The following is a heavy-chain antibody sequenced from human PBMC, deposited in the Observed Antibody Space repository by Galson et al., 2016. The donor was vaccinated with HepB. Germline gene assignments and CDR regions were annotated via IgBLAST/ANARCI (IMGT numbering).Heavy chain of an antibody. CDR3: AGDRFHGYSYDYYVMDV. CDR1: GYTFKSYN. D-gene: IGHD5-18*01. Sequence: SVKVSCKALGYTFKSYNMHWVRQAPGQRLEWLGWINTGNGKDRYSQKFQDRVTITRDISATTVYMELSSLRSEDTAVYYCAGDRFHGYSYDYYVMDVWGQGTTVTVSS. V-gene: IGHV1-3*04. J-gene: IGHJ6*02. CDR2: INTGNGKD.